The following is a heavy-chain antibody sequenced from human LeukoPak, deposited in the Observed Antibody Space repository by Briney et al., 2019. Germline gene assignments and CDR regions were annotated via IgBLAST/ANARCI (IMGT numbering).Heavy chain of an antibody. J-gene: IGHJ6*03. D-gene: IGHD6-6*01. CDR2: INHSGST. Sequence: ASETLSLTCAVYGGSFSGYYWSWIRQPPGKGLEWIGEINHSGSTNYNPSLKSRVTISVDTSKNQFSLKLSSVTAADTAVYYCARWSGSVTARNYYYYMDVWGEGTTVTVSS. CDR3: ARWSGSVTARNYYYYMDV. CDR1: GGSFSGYY. V-gene: IGHV4-34*01.